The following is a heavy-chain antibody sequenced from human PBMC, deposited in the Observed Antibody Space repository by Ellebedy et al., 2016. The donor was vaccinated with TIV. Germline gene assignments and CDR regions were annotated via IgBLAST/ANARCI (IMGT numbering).Heavy chain of an antibody. CDR3: ARGDRLQTWSKHFDY. Sequence: AASVKVSCKASGFTFNSHGLAWVRQAPGLGLEWMGWINAYDGITNDAEKFQGRVTMTTDTLTSTAYMDLRDLTSDDTAIYYCARGDRLQTWSKHFDYWGQGTVVTVTS. CDR1: GFTFNSHG. CDR2: INAYDGIT. V-gene: IGHV1-18*04. D-gene: IGHD2-8*01. J-gene: IGHJ4*02.